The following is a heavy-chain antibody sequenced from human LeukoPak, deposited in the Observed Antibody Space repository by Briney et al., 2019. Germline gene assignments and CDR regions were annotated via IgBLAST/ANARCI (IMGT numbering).Heavy chain of an antibody. CDR3: TRAAKQQLVTY. V-gene: IGHV3-74*01. D-gene: IGHD6-13*01. CDR1: GFTFSSYW. Sequence: QPGRSLLLSCAAAGFTFSSYWMQWVRQAPGKGLVWVSHINGDGSSTNYADSVKGRFTISRDNANNTLYLQMNSLRAEDTAVYYCTRAAKQQLVTYWGQGTLVTVSS. J-gene: IGHJ4*02. CDR2: INGDGSST.